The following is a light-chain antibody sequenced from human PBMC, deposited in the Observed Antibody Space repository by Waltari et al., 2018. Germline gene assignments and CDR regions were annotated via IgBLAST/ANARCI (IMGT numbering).Light chain of an antibody. V-gene: IGLV2-14*01. J-gene: IGLJ3*02. Sequence: QSALTQPASVSGSPGQSITISCTGTSSDVGGYNYVSWYQQHPGKAPKLMIYDVSKRPSGVSNRFSGSKSGNTASLTISGLQAEDEAYYYCSSYTSSSPWVFGGGTKLTVL. CDR1: SSDVGGYNY. CDR2: DVS. CDR3: SSYTSSSPWV.